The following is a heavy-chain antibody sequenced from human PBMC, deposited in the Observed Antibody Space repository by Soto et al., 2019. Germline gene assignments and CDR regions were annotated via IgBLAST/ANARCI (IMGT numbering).Heavy chain of an antibody. V-gene: IGHV3-33*01. Sequence: QVQLVESGGDVVQPGRSLRLSCAASGITFSSYGMHWVRQAPGKGLEWVAVIWYDGSDKYYADSVKGRFTISRDNSKNTLYLQMNSLRAEDTAVYYCARGYDSSGYGVFFNYWGQGTLVTVSS. CDR1: GITFSSYG. CDR2: IWYDGSDK. CDR3: ARGYDSSGYGVFFNY. D-gene: IGHD3-22*01. J-gene: IGHJ4*02.